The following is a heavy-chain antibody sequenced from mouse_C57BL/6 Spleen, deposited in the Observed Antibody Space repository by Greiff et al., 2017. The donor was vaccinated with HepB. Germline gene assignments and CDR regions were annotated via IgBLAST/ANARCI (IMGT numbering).Heavy chain of an antibody. CDR2: IRNKANGYTT. CDR3: ARHRGDWDFDY. J-gene: IGHJ2*01. V-gene: IGHV7-3*01. D-gene: IGHD4-1*01. CDR1: GFTFTDYY. Sequence: EVKLMESGGGLVQPGGSLSLSCAASGFTFTDYYMSWVRQPPGKALEWLGFIRNKANGYTTEYSASVKGRFTISRDNSQSILYLQMNALRAEDSATYYCARHRGDWDFDYWGQGTTLTVSS.